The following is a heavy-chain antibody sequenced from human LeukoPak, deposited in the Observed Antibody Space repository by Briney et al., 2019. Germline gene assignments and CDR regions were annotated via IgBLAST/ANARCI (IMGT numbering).Heavy chain of an antibody. CDR3: ARDYYDSSGYYPTIDY. CDR1: GYTFNTYG. J-gene: IGHJ4*02. Sequence: ASVKVSCKASGYTFNTYGITWVRQAPGQGLEWMGWISGYNGKTKYAQKLQDRVTMTTDTSTSTAYMELRSLRSDDTAVYYCARDYYDSSGYYPTIDYWGQGTLVTVSS. CDR2: ISGYNGKT. V-gene: IGHV1-18*01. D-gene: IGHD3-22*01.